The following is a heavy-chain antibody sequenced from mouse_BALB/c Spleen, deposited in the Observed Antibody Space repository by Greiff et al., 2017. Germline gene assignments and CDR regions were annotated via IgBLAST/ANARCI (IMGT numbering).Heavy chain of an antibody. Sequence: EVHLVESGGGLVKPGGSLKLSCAASGFAFSSYDMSWVRQTPEKRLEWVAYISSGSSTIYYADTVKGRFTISRDNPKNTLFLQMTSLRSEDTAMYYCARSLTGSMDYWGQGTSVTVSS. CDR2: ISSGSSTI. CDR3: ARSLTGSMDY. D-gene: IGHD4-1*01. CDR1: GFAFSSYD. J-gene: IGHJ4*01. V-gene: IGHV5-12-1*01.